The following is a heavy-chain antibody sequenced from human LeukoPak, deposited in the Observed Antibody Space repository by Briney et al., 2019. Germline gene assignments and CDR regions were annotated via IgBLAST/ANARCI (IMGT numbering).Heavy chain of an antibody. D-gene: IGHD3-22*01. CDR1: GGSISSYY. V-gene: IGHV4-59*12. CDR2: IYFSGST. CDR3: ARSGGLWLLTYYFDY. Sequence: ASETLSLTCTVAGGSISSYYWGWVRQPPGEGLEWNWYIYFSGSTNYHPSLKSPVPVTVDTSKYQVYLKLSSVTAPGPAVYFCARSGGLWLLTYYFDYWGQGTLVTVSS. J-gene: IGHJ4*02.